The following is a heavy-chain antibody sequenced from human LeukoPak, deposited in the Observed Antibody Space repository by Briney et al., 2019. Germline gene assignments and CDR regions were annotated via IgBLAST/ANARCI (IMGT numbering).Heavy chain of an antibody. J-gene: IGHJ4*02. CDR3: ARERSLQYDY. CDR1: GFTFSSYA. CDR2: ISSNGGST. Sequence: GGSLRLSCAASGFTFSSYAMHRVRQAPGKGLEYVSAISSNGGSTYYANSVKGRFTISRDNSKNTLYLQMGSLRAEDMAVYHCARERSLQYDYWGQGTLVTVSS. V-gene: IGHV3-64*01. D-gene: IGHD1-1*01.